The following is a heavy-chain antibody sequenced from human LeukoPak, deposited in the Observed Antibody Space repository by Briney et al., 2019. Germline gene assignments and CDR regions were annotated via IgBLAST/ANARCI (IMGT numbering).Heavy chain of an antibody. Sequence: GASVKVSCKASGGTFSSYAISWVRQAPGQGLEWMGRIIPILGIANYAQKFQGRVTITADKSTSTAYMELSSLRSEDTAVYYCARGPYVQQASMDLDYWGQGTLVTVSS. V-gene: IGHV1-69*04. CDR1: GGTFSSYA. CDR2: IIPILGIA. D-gene: IGHD6-13*01. J-gene: IGHJ4*02. CDR3: ARGPYVQQASMDLDY.